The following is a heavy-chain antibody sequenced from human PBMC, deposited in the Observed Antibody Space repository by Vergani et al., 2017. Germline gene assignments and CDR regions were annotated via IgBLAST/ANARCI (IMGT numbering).Heavy chain of an antibody. J-gene: IGHJ4*02. V-gene: IGHV1-69-2*01. CDR1: GYTFTNYH. CDR3: ATGLYYYDTPFDH. D-gene: IGHD3-22*01. CDR2: IDPEDDQT. Sequence: EVQLAQSGTDEKRPGATVQISCKISGYTFTNYHMPWVRQAPGKGLGWVGLIDPEDDQTIYAEKLQGRVRLTADTSRDTAYMELSGLRSEDSAVYYCATGLYYYDTPFDHWGQGTLVTVSS.